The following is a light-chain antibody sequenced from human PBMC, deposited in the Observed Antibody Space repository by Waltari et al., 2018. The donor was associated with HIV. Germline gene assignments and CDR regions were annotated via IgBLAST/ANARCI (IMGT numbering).Light chain of an antibody. CDR2: XXS. CDR3: QNYNNVPRT. V-gene: IGKV1-27*01. J-gene: IGKJ1*01. Sequence: DIXMTQSPSPLSASVGDRVTITCRASQPISNSLAWYQQKPGKVPQLLIXXXSTXXXXVPSRFXGFGSGTNFTLAIXXVRXXDVXTXFCQNYNNVPRTFGQGTKVEIK. CDR1: QPISNS.